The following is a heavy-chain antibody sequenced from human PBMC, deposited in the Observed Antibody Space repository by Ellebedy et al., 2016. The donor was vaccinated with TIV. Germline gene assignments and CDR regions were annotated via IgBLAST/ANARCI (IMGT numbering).Heavy chain of an antibody. CDR1: GYTFTGYY. CDR3: ARGYYGSGSYKAFDI. J-gene: IGHJ3*02. V-gene: IGHV1-2*02. CDR2: INPNSGST. Sequence: AASVKVSCKASGYTFTGYYMHWVRQAPGQGLEWMGWINPNSGSTNYAQKFQGRVTMTMDTSISTAYMELSRLRSDDTAVYYCARGYYGSGSYKAFDIWGQGTMVTVSS. D-gene: IGHD3-10*01.